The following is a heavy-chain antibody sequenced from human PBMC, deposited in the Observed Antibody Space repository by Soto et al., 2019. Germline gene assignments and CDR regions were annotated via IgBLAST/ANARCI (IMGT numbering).Heavy chain of an antibody. CDR1: GNTFHNYA. Sequence: QVQLVQSGAELKKPGASVRVSCKSSGNTFHNYAIHWVRQAARQRPEWMGWINGGNGNTYYSEHFQGRVTFTRDTSASTVYMELRSLRSEDTAIYYCARDDSGYSGSHYIDYFNYWGQGALVTVSS. V-gene: IGHV1-3*01. CDR3: ARDDSGYSGSHYIDYFNY. CDR2: INGGNGNT. J-gene: IGHJ4*02. D-gene: IGHD1-26*01.